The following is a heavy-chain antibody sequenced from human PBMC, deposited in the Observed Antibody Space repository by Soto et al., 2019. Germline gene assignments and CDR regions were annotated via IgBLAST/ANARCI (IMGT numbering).Heavy chain of an antibody. J-gene: IGHJ4*02. V-gene: IGHV3-23*01. D-gene: IGHD6-13*01. Sequence: EVQLLESGGGLVQPGGSLRLSCAASGFTFTSYAMSWVRQAPGKGLEWVSSITSSGTSTYYGDSVKGRFTISRDNSKNTVYLQMNSLRVDDTAVYYCAKGGSSWSYFDFWGQGMVVTVSS. CDR1: GFTFTSYA. CDR3: AKGGSSWSYFDF. CDR2: ITSSGTST.